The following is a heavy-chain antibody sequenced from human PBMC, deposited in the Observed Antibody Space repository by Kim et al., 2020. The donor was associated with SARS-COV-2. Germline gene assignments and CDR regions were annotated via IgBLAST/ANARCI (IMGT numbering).Heavy chain of an antibody. D-gene: IGHD3-3*02. J-gene: IGHJ4*02. CDR3: ARRGVTSIPPLGGVVAF. CDR2: IYYSGST. CDR1: GGSISSSSYY. V-gene: IGHV4-39*01. Sequence: SETLYLTCTVSGGSISSSSYYWGWIRQPPGKGLEWIGSIYYSGSTYYNPSLKSRVTISVDTSKNQFSLKLSSVTAADTAVYYCARRGVTSIPPLGGVVAFWGQGTLVTVSS.